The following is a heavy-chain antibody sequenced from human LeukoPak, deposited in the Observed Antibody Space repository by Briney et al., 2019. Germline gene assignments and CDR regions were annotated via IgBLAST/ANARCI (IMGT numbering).Heavy chain of an antibody. J-gene: IGHJ3*02. CDR3: ARPTGSPNDAFDI. V-gene: IGHV5-51*01. Sequence: GESLKIACKASGYSFTTYWIGWVRQAPGKGLEWMGIIYPGDSDTRYSPSFQGQVTISADKSISTAYLQWSSLKASDTAMYYCARPTGSPNDAFDIWGQGTMVTVSS. D-gene: IGHD1-26*01. CDR2: IYPGDSDT. CDR1: GYSFTTYW.